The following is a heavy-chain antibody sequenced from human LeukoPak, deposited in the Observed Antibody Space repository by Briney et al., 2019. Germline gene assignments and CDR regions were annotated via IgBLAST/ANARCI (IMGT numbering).Heavy chain of an antibody. CDR1: GFTFSSYG. D-gene: IGHD3-9*01. CDR2: ISNDGSNR. CDR3: ARGGYYDILTGYSFYGMDV. Sequence: GGPLRLSCAASGFTFSSYGMHWVRQAPGKGLEWVAVISNDGSNRYNADSVKGRFTISRDNSKKTLYLQMNSLRAEDSAVYYCARGGYYDILTGYSFYGMDVWGQGTTVTVSS. J-gene: IGHJ6*02. V-gene: IGHV3-33*01.